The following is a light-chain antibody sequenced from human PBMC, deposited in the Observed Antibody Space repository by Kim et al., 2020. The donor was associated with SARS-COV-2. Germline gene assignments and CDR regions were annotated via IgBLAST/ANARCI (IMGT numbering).Light chain of an antibody. V-gene: IGKV3-20*01. CDR3: HQYGSPRWK. Sequence: EIVLTQSPATLSLSPGERATLSCRASQSVRNNFLAWYQQKPGQAPRLLYYGSTSRATGIPDRFSGSESGIDFPLNISRLHPEDFAGYYCHQYGSPRWKFGQGNKVDIK. CDR2: GST. J-gene: IGKJ1*01. CDR1: QSVRNNF.